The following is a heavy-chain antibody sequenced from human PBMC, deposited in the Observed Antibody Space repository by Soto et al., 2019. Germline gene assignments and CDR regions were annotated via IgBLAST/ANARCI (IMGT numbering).Heavy chain of an antibody. CDR2: ISSSSSYT. D-gene: IGHD3-22*01. V-gene: IGHV3-11*06. Sequence: GGSLRLSCAASGFTFSDYYMSWIRQAPGKGLEWVSYISSSSSYTNYADSVKGRFTISRDNAKNSLYLQMNSLRAEDTAVYYCARVSDDSSGYYYANYYYYGMDVWGQGTTVTVSS. CDR1: GFTFSDYY. J-gene: IGHJ6*02. CDR3: ARVSDDSSGYYYANYYYYGMDV.